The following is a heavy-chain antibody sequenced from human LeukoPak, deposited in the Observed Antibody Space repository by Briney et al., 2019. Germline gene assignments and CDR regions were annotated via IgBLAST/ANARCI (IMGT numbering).Heavy chain of an antibody. CDR2: ISAYNGNT. CDR1: GYTFTSYG. J-gene: IGHJ5*02. V-gene: IGHV1-18*01. CDR3: ARFIVPAATANWFDP. Sequence: ASVKVSRKASGYTFTSYGISWVRQAPGQGLEWMGWISAYNGNTNYAQKLQGRVTMTTDTSTSTAYMELRSLRSEDTAVYDCARFIVPAATANWFDPWGQGTLVTVSS. D-gene: IGHD2-2*01.